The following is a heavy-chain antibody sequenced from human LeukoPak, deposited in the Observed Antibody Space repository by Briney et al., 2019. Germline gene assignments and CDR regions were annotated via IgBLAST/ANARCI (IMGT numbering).Heavy chain of an antibody. Sequence: ASVKVPCKASGYTFTSYAMHWVRQAPGQRLEWMGWINAGNGNTKYSQKFQGRVTITRDTSASTAYMELSSLRSEDTAVYYCARWGYCSSTSCDSHYFDYWGQGTLVTVSS. V-gene: IGHV1-3*01. J-gene: IGHJ4*02. CDR1: GYTFTSYA. D-gene: IGHD2-2*01. CDR2: INAGNGNT. CDR3: ARWGYCSSTSCDSHYFDY.